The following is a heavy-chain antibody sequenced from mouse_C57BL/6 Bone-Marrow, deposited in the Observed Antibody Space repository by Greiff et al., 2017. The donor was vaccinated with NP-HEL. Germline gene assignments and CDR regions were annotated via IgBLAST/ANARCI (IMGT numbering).Heavy chain of an antibody. Sequence: EVKLQQSGPELVKPGASVKISCKASGYSFTGYYMNWVKQSPEKSLEWIGEINPSTGGTTYNQKFKAKAALTVDKSSSTAYMQLKSLTSEDSAVYYCARSVWLLSSWFAYWGQGTLVTVSA. V-gene: IGHV1-42*01. CDR2: INPSTGGT. D-gene: IGHD2-3*01. CDR1: GYSFTGYY. CDR3: ARSVWLLSSWFAY. J-gene: IGHJ3*01.